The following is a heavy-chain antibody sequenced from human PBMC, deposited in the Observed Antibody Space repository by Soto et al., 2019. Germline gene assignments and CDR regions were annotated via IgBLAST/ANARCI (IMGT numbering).Heavy chain of an antibody. CDR2: INASGGNR. CDR3: ARVDSSGYYYVRELYYFDY. V-gene: IGHV1-46*01. Sequence: AASVKVSCKASGYIFTTYVMHWVRQAPGERLECMGIINASGGNRNYSQKFQGRVTMTRDTSTSTVYMELSSLRSEDTAVYYCARVDSSGYYYVRELYYFDYWGQGTLVTVSS. CDR1: GYIFTTYV. J-gene: IGHJ4*02. D-gene: IGHD3-22*01.